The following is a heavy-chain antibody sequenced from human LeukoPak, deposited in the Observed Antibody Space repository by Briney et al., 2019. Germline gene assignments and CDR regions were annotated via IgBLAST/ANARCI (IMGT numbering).Heavy chain of an antibody. D-gene: IGHD1-26*01. CDR3: ARGMVWEPADFDY. J-gene: IGHJ4*02. Sequence: GASVKVSCKASGYTFTSYDINWVRQATGQGLEWMGWMNPSSGNTGYAQKFQGRVTMTRNTSISTAYMELSSLRSEDTAVYYCARGMVWEPADFDYWGQGTLVTVSS. CDR1: GYTFTSYD. V-gene: IGHV1-8*01. CDR2: MNPSSGNT.